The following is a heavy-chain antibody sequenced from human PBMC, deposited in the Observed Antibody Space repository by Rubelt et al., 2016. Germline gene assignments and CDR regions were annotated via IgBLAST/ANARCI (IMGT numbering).Heavy chain of an antibody. CDR3: ERHRVDTTMSSEYYFDF. J-gene: IGHJ4*02. V-gene: IGHV4-39*01. CDR2: ISYSGST. Sequence: QLQLQESGPGLVKPSETLSLTCSVSGGSISSSGLYWGWIRQPPGKGLEFIGSISYSGSTYSNPSLKSQITLSVDTSKNQCSLSLSSVTAADTAVYYCERHRVDTTMSSEYYFDFWGQGTLVTVSS. D-gene: IGHD5-18*01. CDR1: GGSISSSGLY.